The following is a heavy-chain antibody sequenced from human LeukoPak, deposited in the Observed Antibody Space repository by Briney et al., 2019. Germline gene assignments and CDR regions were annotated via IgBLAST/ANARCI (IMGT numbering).Heavy chain of an antibody. CDR1: GFTFSSYA. CDR3: ARDSGPGGDPGLDAFDI. D-gene: IGHD2-21*02. J-gene: IGHJ3*02. Sequence: PGGSLRLSCAASGFTFSSYAMHWVRQAPGKGLEYVSAISSNGGSTYYANSVKGRFTISRDNSKNTLYLQMGSLRAEDMAVYYCARDSGPGGDPGLDAFDIWGQGTMVTVSS. CDR2: ISSNGGST. V-gene: IGHV3-64*01.